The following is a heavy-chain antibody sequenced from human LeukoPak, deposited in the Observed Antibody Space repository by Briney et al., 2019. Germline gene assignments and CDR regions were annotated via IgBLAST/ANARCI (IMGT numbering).Heavy chain of an antibody. CDR2: INHSGTT. J-gene: IGHJ4*02. D-gene: IGHD6-6*01. Sequence: SETLSLTCAVYGGCFSGYFWSWIRQAPGKGLQWIGEINHSGTTNYNPSLKRRVTISVDTSKNQFSLKLSSVTAADTAVYYCARSRIAVRPSDYWGQGTLVTVSS. CDR3: ARSRIAVRPSDY. CDR1: GGCFSGYF. V-gene: IGHV4-34*01.